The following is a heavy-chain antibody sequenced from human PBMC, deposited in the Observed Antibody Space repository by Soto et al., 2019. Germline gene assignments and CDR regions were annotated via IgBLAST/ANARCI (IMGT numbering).Heavy chain of an antibody. CDR2: IYYSGST. J-gene: IGHJ4*02. CDR3: ARELDGYNGFFDY. Sequence: PSETLSLTCTVSGGSISSYYWSWIRQPPGKGLEWIGYIYYSGSTNYNPSLKSRVTISVDTSKNQFSLKLSSVTAADTAVYYCARELDGYNGFFDYWGQGTLVTVSS. CDR1: GGSISSYY. D-gene: IGHD5-12*01. V-gene: IGHV4-59*01.